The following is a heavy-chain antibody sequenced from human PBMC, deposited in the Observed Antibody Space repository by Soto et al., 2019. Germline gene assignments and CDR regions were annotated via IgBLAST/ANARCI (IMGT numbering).Heavy chain of an antibody. CDR2: ISYDGSNK. CDR1: GFTFSSYA. D-gene: IGHD4-17*01. V-gene: IGHV3-30-3*01. J-gene: IGHJ1*01. CDR3: ARDKLVRATYGDYAEYFQH. Sequence: QVQLVESGGGVVQPGRSLRLSCAASGFTFSSYAMHWVRQAPCKGLEWVAVISYDGSNKYYADSVKGRFTISRDNSKNTLYLQMNSLRADETAVYYCARDKLVRATYGDYAEYFQHWGQGTLVTVSS.